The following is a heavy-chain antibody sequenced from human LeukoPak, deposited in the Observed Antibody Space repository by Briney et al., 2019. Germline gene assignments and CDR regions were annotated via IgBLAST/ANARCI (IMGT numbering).Heavy chain of an antibody. CDR2: IYPGDSDT. Sequence: GESLKSSFKGSGYSFTSYWIGWVRQMPGKGLEWMGIIYPGDSDTRYSPSFQGQVTISADKSISTAYVQWSSLKASDTAMHYCARRQVVGDAFDIWGQGTMVSVSS. D-gene: IGHD2-15*01. V-gene: IGHV5-51*01. J-gene: IGHJ3*02. CDR3: ARRQVVGDAFDI. CDR1: GYSFTSYW.